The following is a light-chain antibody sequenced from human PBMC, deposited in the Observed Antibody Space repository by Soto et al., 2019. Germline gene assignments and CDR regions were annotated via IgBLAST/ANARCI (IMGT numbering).Light chain of an antibody. CDR2: DAS. CDR1: QNIGGW. CDR3: QQYNSYWT. Sequence: IQMTQSPSTLSASVGDRVTITCRASQNIGGWLAWYQQKPEKAPKFLIFDASSLESGVPSRFSGSGSGTEFTLTISSLQPDDFATYYCQQYNSYWTFGQGTKV. V-gene: IGKV1-5*01. J-gene: IGKJ1*01.